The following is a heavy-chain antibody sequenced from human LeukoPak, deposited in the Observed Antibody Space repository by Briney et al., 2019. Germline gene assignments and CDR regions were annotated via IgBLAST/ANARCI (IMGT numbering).Heavy chain of an antibody. V-gene: IGHV1-69*04. CDR2: VVEMLGMR. CDR3: ATEPSRSNSFDHLDF. J-gene: IGHJ4*02. CDR1: GGTFKIYA. Sequence: ASVKVSFTTSGGTFKIYASRWERQAPRQGIGRKGRVVEMLGMRKYPQTCRGRVNITTEKDTNTVYIELRSLRAEDTAIYYCATEPSRSNSFDHLDFWGRGTPVTVSS. D-gene: IGHD2/OR15-2a*01.